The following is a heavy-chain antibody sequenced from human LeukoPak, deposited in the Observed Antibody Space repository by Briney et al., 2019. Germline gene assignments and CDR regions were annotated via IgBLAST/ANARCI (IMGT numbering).Heavy chain of an antibody. J-gene: IGHJ6*03. Sequence: GGSLRLSCAASGFTFSSYSMNWVRQAPGKGLEWVSSISSSSSYIYYADSVKGRFTISRDNAKNSLYPQMNSLRAEDTAVYYCARAHIRFSWSGYYNYMDVWGKGTTVTVSS. D-gene: IGHD3-3*01. V-gene: IGHV3-21*01. CDR3: ARAHIRFSWSGYYNYMDV. CDR2: ISSSSSYI. CDR1: GFTFSSYS.